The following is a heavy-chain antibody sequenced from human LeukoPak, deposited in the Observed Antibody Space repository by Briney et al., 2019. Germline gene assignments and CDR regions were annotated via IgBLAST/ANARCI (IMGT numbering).Heavy chain of an antibody. D-gene: IGHD2-15*01. Sequence: PGGSLRLSCAASGFTVSTIYMTWVRQAPGKGLEWVSAISGSGGSTYYADSVKGRFTISRDNSKNTLYLQMNSLRAEDTAVFYCAKDCRGGSCYLDYWGQGTLVTVSS. J-gene: IGHJ4*02. V-gene: IGHV3-23*01. CDR2: ISGSGGST. CDR1: GFTVSTIY. CDR3: AKDCRGGSCYLDY.